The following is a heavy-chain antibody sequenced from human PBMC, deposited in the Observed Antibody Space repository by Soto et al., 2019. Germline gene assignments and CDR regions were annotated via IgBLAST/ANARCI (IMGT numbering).Heavy chain of an antibody. D-gene: IGHD2-15*01. V-gene: IGHV3-64*04. CDR1: GCNFRNHD. CDR2: ITSHGHIT. Sequence: GGSLRVSLSAAGCNFRNHDIGLVPPAPGKGLEYISAITSHGHITYYADSVKGRFTISRDNSKNTLYLQMNSLRAEDTAVYYCARLGIGLGPIDAFDIWGQGTMVTVS. J-gene: IGHJ3*02. CDR3: ARLGIGLGPIDAFDI.